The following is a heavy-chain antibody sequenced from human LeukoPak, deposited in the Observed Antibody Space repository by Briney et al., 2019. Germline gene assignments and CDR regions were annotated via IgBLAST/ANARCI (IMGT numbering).Heavy chain of an antibody. CDR2: ISYTGTT. Sequence: KASETLSLTCSVSGGSINGYSWTWIRQPPGMRLEWVGHISYTGTTNYNPSLTTRVAISVDTSKNQFSLKLTSVTAADTGMYFCARLGGNWNSPGRDYWGQGTLVTVLS. J-gene: IGHJ4*02. CDR3: ARLGGNWNSPGRDY. CDR1: GGSINGYS. D-gene: IGHD3-10*01. V-gene: IGHV4-59*08.